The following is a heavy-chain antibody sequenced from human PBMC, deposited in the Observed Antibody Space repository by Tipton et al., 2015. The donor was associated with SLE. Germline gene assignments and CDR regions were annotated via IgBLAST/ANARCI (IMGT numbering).Heavy chain of an antibody. J-gene: IGHJ6*03. CDR3: ARRGDYRSSWYVASYYYMDV. V-gene: IGHV4-31*03. CDR1: GASISSGSNY. Sequence: TLSLTCTVSGASISSGSNYWTWIRQHPGKGLEWIGHISNSGSTYYTPSLKSRVTISVDTSKSHFSLKLSSVTAADTSVYYCARRGDYRSSWYVASYYYMDVWGKGTTVTVSS. CDR2: ISNSGST. D-gene: IGHD6-13*01.